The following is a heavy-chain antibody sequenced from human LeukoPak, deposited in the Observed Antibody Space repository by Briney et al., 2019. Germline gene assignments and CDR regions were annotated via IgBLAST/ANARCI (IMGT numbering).Heavy chain of an antibody. CDR1: GFTFSDYY. V-gene: IGHV3-11*01. Sequence: GGSLRLSCAASGFTFSDYYMSWIRQAPGKGLEWVSYISSSGSTIYYADSAKGRFTISRDNAKNSLYLQMNSLRAEDTAVYYCASSTTAPYRYSSGWYKDYWGQGTLVTVSS. CDR3: ASSTTAPYRYSSGWYKDY. CDR2: ISSSGSTI. J-gene: IGHJ4*02. D-gene: IGHD6-19*01.